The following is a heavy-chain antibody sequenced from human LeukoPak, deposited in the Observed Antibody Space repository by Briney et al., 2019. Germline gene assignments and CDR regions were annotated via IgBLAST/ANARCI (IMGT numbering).Heavy chain of an antibody. CDR3: ARMNGYSYGFSDYYYMDV. CDR2: IYYSGTT. J-gene: IGHJ6*03. D-gene: IGHD5-18*01. V-gene: IGHV4-30-4*08. Sequence: ASETLSLTCTVSGGSISSGDYYWSWIRQPPGKGLEWLGYIYYSGTTYYNPSLKSRVTISVDTSQIQFSLKLRSVTAADTAVYYCARMNGYSYGFSDYYYMDVWGKGTTVTVSS. CDR1: GGSISSGDYY.